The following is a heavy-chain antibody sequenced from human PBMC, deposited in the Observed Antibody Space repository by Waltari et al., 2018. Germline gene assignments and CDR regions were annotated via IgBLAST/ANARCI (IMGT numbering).Heavy chain of an antibody. D-gene: IGHD3-3*02. J-gene: IGHJ5*02. V-gene: IGHV4-39*01. CDR1: GGSIRSSRYY. CDR3: ARFSKSANWFDP. CDR2: VYYSGTT. Sequence: QLQLQESGPGLAKPPETLSLTCTVSGGSIRSSRYYWGWIRQPPGKGLEWIGSVYYSGTTYYNPSLMSRVTISVDTSKNQFSLKLSSVTAAETAVFYCARFSKSANWFDPWGQGTLVTVSS.